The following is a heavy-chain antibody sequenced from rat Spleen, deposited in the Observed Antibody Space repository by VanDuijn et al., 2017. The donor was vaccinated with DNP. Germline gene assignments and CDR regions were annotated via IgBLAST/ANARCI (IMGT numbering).Heavy chain of an antibody. CDR1: GYSITSNY. CDR2: ISYSGRT. D-gene: IGHD4-1*01. V-gene: IGHV3-1*01. Sequence: EVQLQESGPGLVKPSQSLSLTCSVTGYSITSNYWGWIRKFPGNKMEWIGHISYSGRTTYNPSLKSRISITRDTSKNQFFLHLNSVTTEDTATYYCARWVRALDYWGHGVMVTVSS. J-gene: IGHJ2*01. CDR3: ARWVRALDY.